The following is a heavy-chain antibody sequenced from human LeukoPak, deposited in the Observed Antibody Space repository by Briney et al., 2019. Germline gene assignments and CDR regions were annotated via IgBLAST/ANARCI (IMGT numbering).Heavy chain of an antibody. CDR1: GGSISTYY. CDR2: IHHSGST. D-gene: IGHD5-12*01. V-gene: IGHV4-59*01. CDR3: ARDGYSGSDAL. Sequence: SETLSLTCTVSGGSISTYYWSWIRQPPGKGLEWIGYIHHSGSTNYNPSLKSRVTISVDTSQNQFYLKLSSVTAADTAVYYCARDGYSGSDALWGQGTLVTVSS. J-gene: IGHJ4*02.